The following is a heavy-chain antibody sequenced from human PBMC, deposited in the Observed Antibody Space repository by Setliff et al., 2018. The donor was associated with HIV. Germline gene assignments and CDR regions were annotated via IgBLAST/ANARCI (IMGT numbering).Heavy chain of an antibody. Sequence: ETLSLTCTVSGGSISSSSYYWGWIRQPPGKGLEWIGSIYYTGRSFHNPSLKSRITISVDTSKNQFSLKLSSVTAADTAVYYCARVMTTVTFFDYWGQGTLVTVSS. J-gene: IGHJ4*02. CDR2: IYYTGRS. CDR3: ARVMTTVTFFDY. D-gene: IGHD4-17*01. V-gene: IGHV4-39*07. CDR1: GGSISSSSYY.